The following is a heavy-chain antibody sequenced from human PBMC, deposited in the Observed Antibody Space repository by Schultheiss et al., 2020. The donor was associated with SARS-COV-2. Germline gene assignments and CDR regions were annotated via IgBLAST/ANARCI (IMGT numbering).Heavy chain of an antibody. D-gene: IGHD3-3*01. CDR2: ISYDGSNK. CDR1: GFTFSSYA. Sequence: GESLKISCAASGFTFSSYAMHWVRQAPGKGLEWVAVISYDGSNKYYADSVKGRFTISRDNSKNTLYLQMNSLRAEDTAVYYCARDDFWSAIARLYDYWGQGTLVTVSS. J-gene: IGHJ4*02. V-gene: IGHV3-30-3*01. CDR3: ARDDFWSAIARLYDY.